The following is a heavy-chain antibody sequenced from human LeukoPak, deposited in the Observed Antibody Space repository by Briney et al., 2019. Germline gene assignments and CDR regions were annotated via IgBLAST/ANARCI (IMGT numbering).Heavy chain of an antibody. CDR1: GFTFSSYA. CDR3: VKENSSGSYYFDY. D-gene: IGHD3-22*01. Sequence: GGSLRLSCSASGFTFSSYAMHWVRRAPGKGLEYVSAISSNGGSTYYADSVKGRFTISRDNSKNTLYLQMSSLRAEDTAVYYCVKENSSGSYYFDYWGQGTLVTVSS. V-gene: IGHV3-64D*09. J-gene: IGHJ4*02. CDR2: ISSNGGST.